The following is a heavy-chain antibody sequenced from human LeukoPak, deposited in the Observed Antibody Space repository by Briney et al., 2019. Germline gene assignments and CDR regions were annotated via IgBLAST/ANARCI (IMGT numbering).Heavy chain of an antibody. CDR2: IYYSGST. J-gene: IGHJ4*02. CDR1: GGSISSSSYY. Sequence: PSETLSLTCTVSGGSISSSSYYWGWIRQPPGKGLEWIGSIYYSGSTYYNPSLKSRVTISVDTSKNQFSLKLSSVTAADTAVYYCARQGGNGLHQLLYPNFDYWGQGTLVTVSS. D-gene: IGHD2-2*02. CDR3: ARQGGNGLHQLLYPNFDY. V-gene: IGHV4-39*01.